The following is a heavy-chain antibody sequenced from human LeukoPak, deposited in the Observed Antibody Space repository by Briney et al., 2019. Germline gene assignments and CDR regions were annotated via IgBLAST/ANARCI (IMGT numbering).Heavy chain of an antibody. CDR2: IYTSGST. J-gene: IGHJ3*02. Sequence: SETLSLTCTVSGGSISSGSYYWSWIRQPAGKGLEWIGRIYTSGSTDYNPSLKSRVTISVDTSKNQFSLKLSSVTAADTAVYYCARYIRTSRRAFDIWGQGTMVTVSS. CDR3: ARYIRTSRRAFDI. CDR1: GGSISSGSYY. D-gene: IGHD1-14*01. V-gene: IGHV4-61*02.